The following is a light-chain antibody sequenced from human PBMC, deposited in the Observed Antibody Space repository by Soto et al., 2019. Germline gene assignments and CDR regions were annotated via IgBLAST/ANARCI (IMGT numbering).Light chain of an antibody. Sequence: QSALTQPASVSGSPGQSVTITFTGTLSDVDSYHYVCWYKQSPGNAPQLMIYGVSKRSSGVSSRVAGSKSGNAAYLTISGLQDEEEAEYYCSSYTSSGPLFGTGTRSPS. V-gene: IGLV2-14*01. CDR3: SSYTSSGPL. CDR2: GVS. J-gene: IGLJ1*01. CDR1: LSDVDSYHY.